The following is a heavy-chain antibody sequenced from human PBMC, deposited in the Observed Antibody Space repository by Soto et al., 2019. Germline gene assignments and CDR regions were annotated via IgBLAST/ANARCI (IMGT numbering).Heavy chain of an antibody. D-gene: IGHD6-19*01. CDR2: IYHSGST. Sequence: SETLSLTCAVSGGSISSSNWWSWVRQPPGKGLEWIGEIYHSGSTNYNPSLKSRVTISVDKSKNQFSLKLSSVTAADTAVYYCARVSSGWSFYYYGMDVWGQGTTVTVS. CDR3: ARVSSGWSFYYYGMDV. CDR1: GGSISSSNW. J-gene: IGHJ6*02. V-gene: IGHV4-4*02.